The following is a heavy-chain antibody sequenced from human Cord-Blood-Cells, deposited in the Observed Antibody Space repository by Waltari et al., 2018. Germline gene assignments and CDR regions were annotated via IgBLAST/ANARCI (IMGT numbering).Heavy chain of an antibody. CDR2: IIPIFGTE. V-gene: IGHV1-69*06. Sequence: QVQLVQSGAEVKKPGSSVKVSCKASGGTFSSYAISWVRQAPGQGIEWMGGIIPIFGTENSAQKFQVRVTSTADKSTSTAYMERSSLRSEDTAFYYWASSYDILTGDYYFDYWGQGTLVTVSS. CDR3: ASSYDILTGDYYFDY. CDR1: GGTFSSYA. D-gene: IGHD3-9*01. J-gene: IGHJ4*02.